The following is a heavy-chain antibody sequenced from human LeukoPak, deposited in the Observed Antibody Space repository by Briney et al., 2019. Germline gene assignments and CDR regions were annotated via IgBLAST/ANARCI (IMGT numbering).Heavy chain of an antibody. CDR3: ARDFSNFGDF. CDR2: ISGYNGVT. J-gene: IGHJ4*02. D-gene: IGHD3-3*01. Sequence: ASVKVSCKTSGYTFTSYGVSWVRQAPGQGRAWMGWISGYNGVTRYPQTFQDRVTMTTDTSASTVYMELKNLTSDDTAVYFCARDFSNFGDFWGQGTLITVSA. CDR1: GYTFTSYG. V-gene: IGHV1-18*01.